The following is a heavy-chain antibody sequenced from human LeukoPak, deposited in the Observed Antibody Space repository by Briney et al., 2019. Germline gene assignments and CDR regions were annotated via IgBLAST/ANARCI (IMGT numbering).Heavy chain of an antibody. D-gene: IGHD5-18*01. Sequence: GGSLRLSCAASGFTFDDYPMHWLRQAPGKGLEWVSGISWNSGSIGYADSVKGRFTISRDNAKNSLYLQMNSLRAEDTALYYCAKDIRGYSWTGSYYYYYYYVDVWGKGTTVTVSS. CDR1: GFTFDDYP. J-gene: IGHJ6*03. CDR2: ISWNSGSI. V-gene: IGHV3-9*01. CDR3: AKDIRGYSWTGSYYYYYYYVDV.